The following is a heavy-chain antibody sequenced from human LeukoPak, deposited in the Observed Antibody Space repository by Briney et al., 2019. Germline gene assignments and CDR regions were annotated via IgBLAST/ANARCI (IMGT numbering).Heavy chain of an antibody. CDR3: ERDIEAAGLFFDY. J-gene: IGHJ4*02. CDR2: IKYEGSEK. Sequence: GGSLRLSCAASGFTFSSYWMSWVRQAPGKGREWVANIKYEGSEKDYVDSVKGRFSISRDYSKNSLYLQMNSLRAEDTAVYYCERDIEAAGLFFDYWGQGTLVTVSS. V-gene: IGHV3-7*01. CDR1: GFTFSSYW. D-gene: IGHD6-13*01.